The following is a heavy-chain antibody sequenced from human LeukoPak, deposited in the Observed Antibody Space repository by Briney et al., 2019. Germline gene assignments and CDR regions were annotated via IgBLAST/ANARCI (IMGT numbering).Heavy chain of an antibody. CDR3: ARDRSGYSSGWYHLGY. CDR1: GGSISSYY. J-gene: IGHJ4*02. Sequence: KPSETLSLTCTVSGGSISSYYWSWIRQPPGKGLEWLGYIYYSGSTNYNPSLKSRVTISVDTSKNQFSLKLSSVTAADTAVYYCARDRSGYSSGWYHLGYWGQGTLVSVSS. D-gene: IGHD6-19*01. CDR2: IYYSGST. V-gene: IGHV4-59*01.